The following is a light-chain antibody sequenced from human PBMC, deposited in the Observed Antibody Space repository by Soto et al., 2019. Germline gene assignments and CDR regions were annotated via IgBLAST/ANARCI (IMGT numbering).Light chain of an antibody. J-gene: IGLJ1*01. V-gene: IGLV2-14*01. CDR3: SSYTSSSIDYV. CDR2: EVS. CDR1: SSDVGGYNY. Sequence: QSALTQPASVSGSPGQSITISCTGTSSDVGGYNYVSWYQQHPGKAPKPMIYEVSTRPSGGSHRFPGSKSGNTASLTISGLQAEDEADYYCSSYTSSSIDYVFGTGTQLTVL.